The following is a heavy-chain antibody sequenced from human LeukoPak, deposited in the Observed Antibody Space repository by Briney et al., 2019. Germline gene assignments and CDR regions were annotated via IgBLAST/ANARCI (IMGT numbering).Heavy chain of an antibody. Sequence: SETLSLTCAVYGGSFSGYYWSWIRQPPGKGLEWIGEMNHSGSTNYNPSLKSRVTISVDTSKNQFSLKLSSVTAADTAVYYCARVRYSSSWYVGDAFDLWGQGTMVTVSS. CDR1: GGSFSGYY. CDR2: MNHSGST. D-gene: IGHD6-13*01. CDR3: ARVRYSSSWYVGDAFDL. V-gene: IGHV4-34*01. J-gene: IGHJ3*01.